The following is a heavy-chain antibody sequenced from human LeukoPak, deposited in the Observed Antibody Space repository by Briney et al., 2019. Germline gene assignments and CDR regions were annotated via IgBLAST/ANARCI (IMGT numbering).Heavy chain of an antibody. D-gene: IGHD1-7*01. V-gene: IGHV1-2*02. CDR3: AREVITGTTVDFDH. CDR1: GYTFTGYY. J-gene: IGHJ4*02. Sequence: ASVKVSCKASGYTFTGYYMHWVRQAPGQGLEWMGWINPNSGGTNYAQKFQGRVTMTRDTSISTAYMELSRLRSDDTAVYYCAREVITGTTVDFDHWGQGTLVTVSS. CDR2: INPNSGGT.